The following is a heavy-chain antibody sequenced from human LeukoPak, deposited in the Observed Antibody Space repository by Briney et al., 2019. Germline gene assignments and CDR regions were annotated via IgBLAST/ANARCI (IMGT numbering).Heavy chain of an antibody. CDR1: GFTFSSSW. D-gene: IGHD3/OR15-3a*01. CDR2: IKEDGSEK. J-gene: IGHJ6*02. CDR3: ARGLWTAHYYYYYGMDV. V-gene: IGHV3-7*01. Sequence: GGSLRLSCAASGFTFSSSWMTWVRQAPGKGLEWVANIKEDGSEKYYVDSVKGRFTISRDNAKNSLYLQVNSLKAEDTAVYYCARGLWTAHYYYYYGMDVWGQGTTVTVSS.